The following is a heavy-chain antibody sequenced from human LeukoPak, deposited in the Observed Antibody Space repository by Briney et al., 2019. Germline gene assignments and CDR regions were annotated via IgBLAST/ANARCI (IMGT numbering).Heavy chain of an antibody. J-gene: IGHJ4*02. CDR2: INSDGSSI. Sequence: GGSLRLSCAAPGITFNGYWMHWVRQGPGKGLVWVSRINSDGSSISYADSVKGRFTISRDNAKNTLYLQMNSLRAEDTAVYYCARVANAYSYGYFLYWGQGALVTVSS. V-gene: IGHV3-74*01. CDR1: GITFNGYW. CDR3: ARVANAYSYGYFLY. D-gene: IGHD5-18*01.